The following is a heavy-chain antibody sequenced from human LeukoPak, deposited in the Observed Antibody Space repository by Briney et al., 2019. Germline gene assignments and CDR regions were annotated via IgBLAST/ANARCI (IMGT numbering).Heavy chain of an antibody. CDR3: ARGWEPYSSSFDY. Sequence: SETLSLTCTVSGGSISSGDYYWSWIRQPPGKGLEWIGYIYYSGSTYYNPSLKSRVTISVDTSKNQFSLKLSSVTAADTAVYYCARGWEPYSSSFDYWGQGALVTVSS. CDR1: GGSISSGDYY. D-gene: IGHD6-13*01. J-gene: IGHJ4*02. CDR2: IYYSGST. V-gene: IGHV4-30-4*08.